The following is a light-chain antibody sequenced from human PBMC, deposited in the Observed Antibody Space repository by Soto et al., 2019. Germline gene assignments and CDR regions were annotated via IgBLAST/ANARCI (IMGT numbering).Light chain of an antibody. CDR3: QEYSSVIT. CDR1: QGIRNL. CDR2: AAS. Sequence: DIHVTQSPSSLSASVGDRVTITCRTSQGIRNLLAWYQQKPGKVPKLLISAASTLESGVPSRFSGSGSGTDYTLTITSRQSEDVANYYCQEYSSVITFGQGTRLEIK. V-gene: IGKV1-27*01. J-gene: IGKJ5*01.